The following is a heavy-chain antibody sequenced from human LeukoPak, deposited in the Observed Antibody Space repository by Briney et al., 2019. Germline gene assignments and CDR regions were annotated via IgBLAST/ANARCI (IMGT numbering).Heavy chain of an antibody. V-gene: IGHV3-21*01. J-gene: IGHJ4*02. CDR1: GFTFSSYS. CDR3: ARVKGQQLAQGSDY. Sequence: PGGSLRLSCAASGFTFSSYSMNWVRQAPGKGLEWVSSISSSSSYIYYADSVKGRFTISRDKAKNSLCLQMNSLRAEDTAVYYCARVKGQQLAQGSDYWGQGTLVTVSS. CDR2: ISSSSSYI. D-gene: IGHD6-13*01.